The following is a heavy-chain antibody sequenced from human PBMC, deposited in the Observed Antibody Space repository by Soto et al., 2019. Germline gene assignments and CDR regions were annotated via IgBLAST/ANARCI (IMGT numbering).Heavy chain of an antibody. Sequence: QVQLVQSGPDVKKPGASVKLSCKASGYTFTSYSVHWVRQAPGQGLEWMAMIKPSGGSTRYAQKFQGRVTMTRDTSTSTVYMELSSLRAEEDTAVYYCPRDLAGPFDYWGQGTLVTVSS. CDR2: IKPSGGST. CDR1: GYTFTSYS. CDR3: PRDLAGPFDY. D-gene: IGHD3-3*02. J-gene: IGHJ4*02. V-gene: IGHV1-46*03.